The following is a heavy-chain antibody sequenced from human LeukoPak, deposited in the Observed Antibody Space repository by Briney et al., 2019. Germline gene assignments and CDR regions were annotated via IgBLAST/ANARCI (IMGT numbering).Heavy chain of an antibody. CDR1: GGSINNYY. Sequence: SETLSLTCTVSGGSINNYYWSWIRQPPGKGLEWIGYIYYSGSTNYNPSLKSRVSISVDTSKNQFSLRLRSVTAADTAVYYCARRPPDMVAFDYWGQGTLVTVSS. CDR2: IYYSGST. J-gene: IGHJ4*02. V-gene: IGHV4-59*01. CDR3: ARRPPDMVAFDY. D-gene: IGHD5-18*01.